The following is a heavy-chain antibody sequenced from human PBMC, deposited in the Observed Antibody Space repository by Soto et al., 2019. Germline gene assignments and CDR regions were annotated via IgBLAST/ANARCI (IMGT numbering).Heavy chain of an antibody. Sequence: QVQLVQYGAEVKKPGASVKVSCKASGYSCTSYGISWVRQAHGQGLEWMGWISAYNGNTNYGQKLQGRVTMTTDTSTCTADMELRSLRSDDTAVYYCARDEFRDPGVYWGQGTLVTVSS. CDR3: ARDEFRDPGVY. J-gene: IGHJ4*02. CDR1: GYSCTSYG. D-gene: IGHD2-21*02. CDR2: ISAYNGNT. V-gene: IGHV1-18*01.